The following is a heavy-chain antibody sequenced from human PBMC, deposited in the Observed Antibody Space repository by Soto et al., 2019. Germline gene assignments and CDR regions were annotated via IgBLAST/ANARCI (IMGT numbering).Heavy chain of an antibody. CDR2: IWYDGSNK. V-gene: IGHV3-33*08. D-gene: IGHD7-27*01. Sequence: QVQLVESGGGVVQPGRSLRLSCAASGFTFSSYGMHWVRQAPGKGLEWVAVIWYDGSNKYYADSVKGRFTISRDNSKNTLYLKMNSLRAEDTAVDYCARDVTGGYDYDGMDVWCQGTTVSVSS. J-gene: IGHJ6*02. CDR1: GFTFSSYG. CDR3: ARDVTGGYDYDGMDV.